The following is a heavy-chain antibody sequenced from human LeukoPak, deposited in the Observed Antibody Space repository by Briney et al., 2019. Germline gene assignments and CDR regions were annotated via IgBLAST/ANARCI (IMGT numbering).Heavy chain of an antibody. J-gene: IGHJ4*02. CDR3: ATQTKYDILTAAFDY. D-gene: IGHD3-9*01. CDR1: GGSISSYY. Sequence: SETLSLTCTVFGGSISSYYWSWIRQPPGKGLEWIGYIYYSGSTNYNPSLKSRVTISVDTSKNQFSLKLSSVTAADTAVYYCATQTKYDILTAAFDYWGQGTLVTVSS. V-gene: IGHV4-59*08. CDR2: IYYSGST.